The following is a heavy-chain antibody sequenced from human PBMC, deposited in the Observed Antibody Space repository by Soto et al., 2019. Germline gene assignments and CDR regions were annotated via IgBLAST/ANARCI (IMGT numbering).Heavy chain of an antibody. D-gene: IGHD1-7*01. V-gene: IGHV1-18*01. CDR3: ARDKYNWNYDDWFDP. CDR2: ISAYNGNT. Sequence: QVQLVQSGAEVKKPGASVKVSCKASGYTFTSYGISWVRQAPGQGLEWMGWISAYNGNTNYAQKLQGRGTMTTDTSTSTAYMELRSLRSDDTAVYYCARDKYNWNYDDWFDPWGQGTLVTVSS. CDR1: GYTFTSYG. J-gene: IGHJ5*02.